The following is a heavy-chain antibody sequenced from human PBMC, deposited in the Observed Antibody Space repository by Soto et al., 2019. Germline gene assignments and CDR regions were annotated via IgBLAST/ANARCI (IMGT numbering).Heavy chain of an antibody. Sequence: SETLSLTCTVSGGSISSGGYYWSWIRQHPGKGLEWIGYIYYSGSTYYNPSLKSRVTISVDTSKNHFSLQLNSVSPEVTAVYYCASNSWNFVTPRDYWGQGILVTVSS. V-gene: IGHV4-31*03. CDR2: IYYSGST. D-gene: IGHD1-7*01. CDR3: ASNSWNFVTPRDY. CDR1: GGSISSGGYY. J-gene: IGHJ4*02.